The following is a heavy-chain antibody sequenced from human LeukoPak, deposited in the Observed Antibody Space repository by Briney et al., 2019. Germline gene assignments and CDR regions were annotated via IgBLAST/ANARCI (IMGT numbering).Heavy chain of an antibody. CDR2: IYYSGST. J-gene: IGHJ4*02. CDR1: GGSISSYY. CDR3: ARESRLPLGPLNVFDY. D-gene: IGHD2-15*01. V-gene: IGHV4-59*01. Sequence: SESLSLTCTVSGGSISSYYWSWIRRPPGKGLEWIGYIYYSGSTNYNPSLKSRVTISVDTSKNQFSLKLSSVTAADTAVYYCARESRLPLGPLNVFDYWGQGTLVTVSS.